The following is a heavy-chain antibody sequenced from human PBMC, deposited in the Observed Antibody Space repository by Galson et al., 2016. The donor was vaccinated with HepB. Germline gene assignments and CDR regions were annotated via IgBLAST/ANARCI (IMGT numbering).Heavy chain of an antibody. CDR2: IRNRVHGETA. CDR1: GFTFANYP. D-gene: IGHD1-1*01. V-gene: IGHV3-49*04. CDR3: TRDLEGPGSHCYYAWDV. J-gene: IGHJ6*02. Sequence: SLRLSCATSGFTFANYPMSWVRQAPGKGLEWVGFIRNRVHGETAEYAASVKGRFSLSRDDSKSIAYLHMDSLKPEDTAVYYCTRDLEGPGSHCYYAWDVWGQGTAVTVSS.